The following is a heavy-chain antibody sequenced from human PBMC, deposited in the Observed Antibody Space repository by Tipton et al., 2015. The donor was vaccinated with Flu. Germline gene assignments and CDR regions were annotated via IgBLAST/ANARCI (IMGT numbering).Heavy chain of an antibody. CDR3: AKVSSSWVTYFDY. J-gene: IGHJ4*02. D-gene: IGHD6-13*01. CDR2: ISYDGSNK. V-gene: IGHV3-30*18. Sequence: FLRLSCAASGFTFSSYGMHWVRQAPGKGLEWVAVISYDGSNKYYADSVKGRFTISRDNSKNTLYLQMNSLRAEDTAVYYCAKVSSSWVTYFDYWGQGTLVPVSS. CDR1: GFTFSSYG.